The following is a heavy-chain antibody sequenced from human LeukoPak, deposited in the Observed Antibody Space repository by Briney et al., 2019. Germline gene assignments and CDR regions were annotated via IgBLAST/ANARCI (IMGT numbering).Heavy chain of an antibody. V-gene: IGHV1-2*02. D-gene: IGHD3-16*01. CDR3: ARDNDSRDPPHFDY. CDR1: GYTFTGYY. J-gene: IGHJ4*02. CDR2: INPNSGGT. Sequence: GASVKVSCKASGYTFTGYYMHWVRQAPGQGLKWMGWINPNSGGTNYAQKFQGRVTITADESTSTAYMELSSLRSEDTAVYYCARDNDSRDPPHFDYWGQGTLVTVSS.